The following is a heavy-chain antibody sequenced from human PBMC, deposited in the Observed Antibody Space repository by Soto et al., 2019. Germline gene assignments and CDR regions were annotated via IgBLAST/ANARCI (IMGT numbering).Heavy chain of an antibody. D-gene: IGHD4-17*01. J-gene: IGHJ4*02. CDR3: ARDPHPSYDYGDYGPSTYYDY. V-gene: IGHV1-46*01. CDR2: INPNGGST. Sequence: GASVKVSCKASGYTFTNYYIHWVRQAPGQGLEWMAIINPNGGSTNYAQEFQGRVTLARDMFTNTAYMELSSLRSEDTAVYYCARDPHPSYDYGDYGPSTYYDYWGQGTLVTVSS. CDR1: GYTFTNYY.